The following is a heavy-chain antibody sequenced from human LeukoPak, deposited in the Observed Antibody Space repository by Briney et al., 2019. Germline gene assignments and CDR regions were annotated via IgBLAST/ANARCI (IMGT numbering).Heavy chain of an antibody. D-gene: IGHD3-3*01. CDR3: ARERVLTISSKGWFDP. V-gene: IGHV1-2*02. J-gene: IGHJ5*02. CDR1: GYTFTGYY. Sequence: ASVKVSCKASGYTFTGYYMHWVRQAPGQGLEWMGWINPNSGGTNYAQKFQGRVTMTRDTSISTAYMELSRLRSDDTAVHYCARERVLTISSKGWFDPWGQGTLVTVSS. CDR2: INPNSGGT.